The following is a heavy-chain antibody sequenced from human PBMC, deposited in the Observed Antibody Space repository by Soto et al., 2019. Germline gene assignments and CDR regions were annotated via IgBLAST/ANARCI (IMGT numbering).Heavy chain of an antibody. CDR3: ARIPTWPIVGATRY. V-gene: IGHV1-18*04. CDR2: ISAYNGNT. Sequence: ASVKVSCKASGYTFTSYGISWVRQAPGQGLEWMGWISAYNGNTNYAQKLQGRVTMTTDTSTSTAYMELRSLRSDDTAVYYRARIPTWPIVGATRYWGQGTLVTVSS. D-gene: IGHD1-26*01. CDR1: GYTFTSYG. J-gene: IGHJ4*02.